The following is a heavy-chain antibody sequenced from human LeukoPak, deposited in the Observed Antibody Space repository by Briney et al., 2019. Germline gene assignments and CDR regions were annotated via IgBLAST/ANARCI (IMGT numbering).Heavy chain of an antibody. V-gene: IGHV3-21*01. CDR1: GFTFGDYA. CDR2: ISSSSTHL. D-gene: IGHD1-26*01. Sequence: GGSLRLSCTASGFTFGDYAMSWFRQAPGKGLEWVSSISSSSTHLYHADSVKGRFAISRDNAKNSLYLQMNSLRAEDTAVYYCARDLIVEGTAILGYWGQGTLVTVSS. J-gene: IGHJ4*02. CDR3: ARDLIVEGTAILGY.